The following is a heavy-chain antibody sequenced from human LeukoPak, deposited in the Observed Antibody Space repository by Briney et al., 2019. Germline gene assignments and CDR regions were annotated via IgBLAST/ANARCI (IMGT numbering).Heavy chain of an antibody. CDR2: INPNSGGT. V-gene: IGHV1-2*02. D-gene: IGHD3-3*01. CDR3: ARDLYDFWSGYLPDY. J-gene: IGHJ4*02. Sequence: ASVKVSCKASGYTFTGYYMHWVRQAPGQGLEWMGWINPNSGGTNYAQTFQGRVTMTRDTSISTDYMELSRLRSDDTAVYYCARDLYDFWSGYLPDYWGRGTLVTVSS. CDR1: GYTFTGYY.